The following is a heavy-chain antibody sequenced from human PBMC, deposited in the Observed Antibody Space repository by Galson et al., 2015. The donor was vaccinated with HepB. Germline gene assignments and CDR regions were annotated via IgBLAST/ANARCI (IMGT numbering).Heavy chain of an antibody. Sequence: SVKVSCKASGYTFTSYGISWVRQAPGQGLEWMGWISAYNGNTNYAQKLQGRVTMTTDTSTSTAYMELRSLRSDDTAVYYCARDSAQWLRFGNFDYWGQGTLVTVSS. CDR2: ISAYNGNT. CDR3: ARDSAQWLRFGNFDY. J-gene: IGHJ4*02. CDR1: GYTFTSYG. D-gene: IGHD5-12*01. V-gene: IGHV1-18*01.